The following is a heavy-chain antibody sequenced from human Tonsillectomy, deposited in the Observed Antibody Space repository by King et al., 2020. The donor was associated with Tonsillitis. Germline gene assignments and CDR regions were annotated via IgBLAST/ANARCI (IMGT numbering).Heavy chain of an antibody. CDR1: GFTFSTYS. V-gene: IGHV3-21*01. CDR2: VSTSSSFI. D-gene: IGHD1-1*01. CDR3: ASGMIASEYSQY. Sequence: DVQLVESGGGLVKPGGSLRLSCAASGFTFSTYSMNWVRQAPGKGLEWVSSVSTSSSFIYYADSVKGRFTISRDTAKKSLYLQMNSLRAEDTAVYYCASGMIASEYSQYWGQGTLVTVSS. J-gene: IGHJ1*01.